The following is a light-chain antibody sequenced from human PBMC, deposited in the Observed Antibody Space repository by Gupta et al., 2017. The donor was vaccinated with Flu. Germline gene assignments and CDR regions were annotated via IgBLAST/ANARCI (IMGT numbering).Light chain of an antibody. CDR3: MHDVRWPWT. V-gene: IGKV2-30*01. CDR1: EGLVFVDGDTY. J-gene: IGKJ1*01. Sequence: VLTQSPLSLSVTPGQPAVISCKSSEGLVFVDGDTYVHWVHQRPGQSPRRLLYKISNRDFGVPDRFSGSGSGTDFTLKISRVEAEDVGIYYCMHDVRWPWTFGQGTRVEIK. CDR2: KIS.